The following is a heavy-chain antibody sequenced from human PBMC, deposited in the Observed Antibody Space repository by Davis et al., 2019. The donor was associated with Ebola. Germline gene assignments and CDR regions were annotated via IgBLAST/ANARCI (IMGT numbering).Heavy chain of an antibody. CDR2: INPHNGNT. J-gene: IGHJ6*04. Sequence: ASVKVSCKASGYTFTSYGITWVRQAPGQGLEWMGWINPHNGNTNYAQNVQGRVTMTTDTSTSTAYMEVGILRSDDTAVYYCARGVYYGMDVWGKGTTVTVSS. CDR1: GYTFTSYG. CDR3: ARGVYYGMDV. V-gene: IGHV1-18*04.